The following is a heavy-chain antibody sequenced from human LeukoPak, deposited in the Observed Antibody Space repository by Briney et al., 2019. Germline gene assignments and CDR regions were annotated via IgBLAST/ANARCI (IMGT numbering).Heavy chain of an antibody. J-gene: IGHJ4*02. CDR1: GDSVSSNSVA. Sequence: SQTLSLTCAISGDSVSSNSVAWNWIRQSPSRGLEWLGRTYYRSKWYNENALSMKGRITINPDTSKNQFSLQLNSVPPEDTAVYYCARDSRAVVDYWAQGTLVTVSS. V-gene: IGHV6-1*01. CDR2: TYYRSKWYN. CDR3: ARDSRAVVDY. D-gene: IGHD6-19*01.